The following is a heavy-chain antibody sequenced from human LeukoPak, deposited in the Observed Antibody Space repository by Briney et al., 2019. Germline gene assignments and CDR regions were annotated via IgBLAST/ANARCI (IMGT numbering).Heavy chain of an antibody. Sequence: PSETLSLTCTVSGGSIGSYYWSRIRQPPGKGLEWIGYIYYSGSTNYNPSLKSRVTISVDTSKNQFSLKLSSVTAADTAVYYCVRAFYGDYVWYFDLWGRGTLVTVSS. CDR2: IYYSGST. D-gene: IGHD4-17*01. J-gene: IGHJ2*01. CDR1: GGSIGSYY. V-gene: IGHV4-59*01. CDR3: VRAFYGDYVWYFDL.